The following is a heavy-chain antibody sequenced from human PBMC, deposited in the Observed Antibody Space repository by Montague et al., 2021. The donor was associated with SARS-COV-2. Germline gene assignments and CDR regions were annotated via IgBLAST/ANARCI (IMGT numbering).Heavy chain of an antibody. CDR3: ARDDPYCTNGVCYTGNWFDP. D-gene: IGHD2-8*01. Sequence: CAISGDSVPSNSAAWNWIRQSPSRGLEWLGRTYYRSKWYNDYAVSVKSRITINPDTSKNQFSLQLNSVTPEDTAVYYCARDDPYCTNGVCYTGNWFDPWGQGTLVIVSS. CDR1: GDSVPSNSAA. J-gene: IGHJ5*02. CDR2: TYYRSKWYN. V-gene: IGHV6-1*01.